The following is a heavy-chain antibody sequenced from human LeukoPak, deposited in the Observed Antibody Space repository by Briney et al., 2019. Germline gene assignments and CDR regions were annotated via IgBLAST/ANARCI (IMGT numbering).Heavy chain of an antibody. CDR2: IYHSGST. CDR3: ARFTGDEAFDI. Sequence: KPSETLSLTCAVSGYSISSGYYWGWIRQPPGKGLEWIGSIYHSGSTYYNPSLKSRVTISVDTSKNQFSLKLSSVTAADTARYYCARFTGDEAFDIWGKGTMVTVSS. V-gene: IGHV4-38-2*01. CDR1: GYSISSGYY. J-gene: IGHJ3*02. D-gene: IGHD7-27*01.